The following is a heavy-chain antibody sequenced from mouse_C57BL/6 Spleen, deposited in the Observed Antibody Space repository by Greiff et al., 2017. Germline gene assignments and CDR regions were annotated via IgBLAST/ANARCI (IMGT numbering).Heavy chain of an antibody. CDR1: GYSFTGYY. Sequence: VQLQQSGPELVKPGASVKISCKASGYSFTGYYMNWVKQSPEKSLGWIGEINPSTCGTTYNQKFKAKATLTVDKSSSTAYMQLKSLTSEDSAVYYCARPLYGSSYYFDYWGQGTTLTVSS. CDR2: INPSTCGT. D-gene: IGHD1-1*01. V-gene: IGHV1-42*01. CDR3: ARPLYGSSYYFDY. J-gene: IGHJ2*01.